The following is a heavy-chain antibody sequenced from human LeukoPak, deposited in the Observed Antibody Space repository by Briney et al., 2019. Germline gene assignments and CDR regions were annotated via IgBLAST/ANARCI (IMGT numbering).Heavy chain of an antibody. CDR2: MNPRTGAT. J-gene: IGHJ6*02. Sequence: ASVKVSCKTSGYPFTIFDINWVRQAPGQGLEFMGWMNPRTGATVYAQKFQGRVTLTRDASIGTAYMDLSRLTSEDTAVYYCAKGAIFGVAPRGYGLDVWGQGTTVTVSS. CDR3: AKGAIFGVAPRGYGLDV. V-gene: IGHV1-8*01. CDR1: GYPFTIFD. D-gene: IGHD3-3*01.